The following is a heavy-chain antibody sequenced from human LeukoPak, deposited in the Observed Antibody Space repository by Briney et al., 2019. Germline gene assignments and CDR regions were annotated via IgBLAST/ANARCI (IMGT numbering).Heavy chain of an antibody. D-gene: IGHD3-22*01. CDR2: IFGSGGSA. V-gene: IGHV3-23*01. CDR3: AKDLRSYYDSSGCDY. CDR1: GFTFSSYA. J-gene: IGHJ4*02. Sequence: GGSLRLSCAASGFTFSSYAMYWVRQAPGKGLEWVSGIFGSGGSAHYADSVKGRFTISRDNSKNTLYLQMNSLRAEDTAVYYCAKDLRSYYDSSGCDYWGQGTLVTVSS.